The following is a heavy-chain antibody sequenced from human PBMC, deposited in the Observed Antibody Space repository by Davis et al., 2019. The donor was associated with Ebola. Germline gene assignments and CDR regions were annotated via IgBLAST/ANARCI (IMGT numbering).Heavy chain of an antibody. Sequence: MPGGSLRLSCAASGFTFSSYWMSWIRQPPGKGLEWIGYIYYSGSTNYNPSLKSRVTISVDTSKNQFSLKLSSVTAADTAVYYCARRGYGDYYFDYWGQGTLVTVSS. CDR3: ARRGYGDYYFDY. CDR2: IYYSGST. CDR1: GFTFSSYW. J-gene: IGHJ4*02. V-gene: IGHV4-59*01. D-gene: IGHD4-17*01.